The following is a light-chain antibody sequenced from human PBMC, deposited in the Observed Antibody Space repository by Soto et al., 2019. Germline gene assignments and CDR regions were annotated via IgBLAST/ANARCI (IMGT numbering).Light chain of an antibody. CDR2: GAS. CDR3: QEYGSSRT. J-gene: IGKJ1*01. V-gene: IGKV3-20*01. CDR1: QSLSGSY. Sequence: EIVLTQSPGTLSLSPGERATLSCRASQSLSGSYLAWYQQKPGQAPRLLIYGASSRATGIPDRFSGSGSGTDFTLTITGLEPEDFAVYYCQEYGSSRTFGQGTKVEIK.